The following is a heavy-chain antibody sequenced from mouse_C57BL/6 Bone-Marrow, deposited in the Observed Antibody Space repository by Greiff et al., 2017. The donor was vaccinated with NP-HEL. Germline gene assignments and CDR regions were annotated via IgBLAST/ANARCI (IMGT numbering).Heavy chain of an antibody. J-gene: IGHJ4*01. CDR3: ARDGGDGYDYAMDY. Sequence: EVKLQESGGGLVKPGGSLKLSCAASGFTFSSYAMSWVRQTPEKRLEWVATISDGGSYTYYPDNVKGRFTISRDNAKNNLYLQMSHLKSEDTAMYYCARDGGDGYDYAMDYWGQGTSVTVSS. V-gene: IGHV5-4*01. CDR2: ISDGGSYT. CDR1: GFTFSSYA. D-gene: IGHD2-3*01.